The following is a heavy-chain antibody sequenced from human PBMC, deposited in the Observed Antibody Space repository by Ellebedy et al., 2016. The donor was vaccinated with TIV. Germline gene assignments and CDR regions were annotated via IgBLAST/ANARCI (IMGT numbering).Heavy chain of an antibody. CDR3: GRGSTGNYYAMDV. Sequence: GESLKISXAASGFTFSNYWMTWVRQAPGKGLEWVANIKQDGSATYYVESVKGRFTISRDTSKSTLYLQMNSLRAEDTAVYYCGRGSTGNYYAMDVWGQGTTVTVSS. CDR1: GFTFSNYW. V-gene: IGHV3-7*03. J-gene: IGHJ6*02. D-gene: IGHD1-1*01. CDR2: IKQDGSAT.